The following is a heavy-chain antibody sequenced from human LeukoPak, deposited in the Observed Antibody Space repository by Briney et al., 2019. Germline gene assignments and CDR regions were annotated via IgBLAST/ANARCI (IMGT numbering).Heavy chain of an antibody. D-gene: IGHD2-2*02. V-gene: IGHV1-2*04. CDR1: GYTSTGVN. CDR2: INLIGGVI. CDR3: ARQKARGTTAIPLDY. Sequence: VTSSCKASGYTSTGVNIPWVGQARRQGLEWMGWINLIGGVIKYAQQSLCWVTMTTDTSISTAYMDLSRLSCDDTAVYYIARQKARGTTAIPLDYWGQGTLVTVSS. J-gene: IGHJ4*02.